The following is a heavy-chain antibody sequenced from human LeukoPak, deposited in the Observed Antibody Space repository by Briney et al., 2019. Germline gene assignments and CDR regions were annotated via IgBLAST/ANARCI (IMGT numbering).Heavy chain of an antibody. D-gene: IGHD3-3*01. CDR1: GFTFSGSA. Sequence: GGSLRLSCPASGFTFSGSAMHWVRQASGKGLEWVGRIRSKANSYATAYAASVKGRFTISRDDSKNTAYLQMNSLKTEDTAVYYCTSGDFWSGYRQHYYYYYMDVWGKGTTVTVSS. CDR3: TSGDFWSGYRQHYYYYYMDV. V-gene: IGHV3-73*01. CDR2: IRSKANSYAT. J-gene: IGHJ6*03.